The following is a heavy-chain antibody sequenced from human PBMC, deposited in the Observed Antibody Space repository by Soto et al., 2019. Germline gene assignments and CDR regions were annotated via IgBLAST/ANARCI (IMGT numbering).Heavy chain of an antibody. D-gene: IGHD3-10*01. CDR3: ARDRTFYGSGSKGMDF. J-gene: IGHJ6*02. CDR2: IRYDGSNK. V-gene: IGHV3-30*02. CDR1: GFTFSSYG. Sequence: GGSLRLSCVTSGFTFSSYGMHWVRQAPGKGLEWLAIIRYDGSNKYYGDSVKGRFTISRDNSINTLYLEMNNLRAEDTAVYYCARDRTFYGSGSKGMDFWGQGTTVTVS.